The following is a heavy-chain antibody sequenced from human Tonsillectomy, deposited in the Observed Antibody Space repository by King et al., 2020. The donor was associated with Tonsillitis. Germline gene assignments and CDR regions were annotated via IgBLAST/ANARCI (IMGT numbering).Heavy chain of an antibody. V-gene: IGHV3-23*04. CDR3: AKGAPGIAVAGSGAFDY. CDR1: GFTFSSYA. D-gene: IGHD6-19*01. CDR2: ISGSGGST. J-gene: IGHJ4*02. Sequence: QLVQSGGDLVQPGGSLRLSCAASGFTFSSYAMSWVRQAPGEGLEWVSTISGSGGSTFYADSWKGRFTISRDNSKITLYLQMNSLRAEDTAVDYCAKGAPGIAVAGSGAFDYWGQGTLVTVSS.